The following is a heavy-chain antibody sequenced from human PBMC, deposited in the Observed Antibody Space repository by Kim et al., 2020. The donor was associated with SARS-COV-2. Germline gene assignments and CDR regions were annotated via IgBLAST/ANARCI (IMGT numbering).Heavy chain of an antibody. D-gene: IGHD1-1*01. Sequence: GGSLRLSCAASGFTFSDYYMSWIRQAPGKGLEWVSYIGPTSSITFYTDSVKGRFTISRDNAKNLLYLQMNSLRAEDTAVYYCGRDVPRIGTTSHWGQGTLVSVSS. CDR3: GRDVPRIGTTSH. CDR2: IGPTSSIT. CDR1: GFTFSDYY. V-gene: IGHV3-11*01. J-gene: IGHJ4*02.